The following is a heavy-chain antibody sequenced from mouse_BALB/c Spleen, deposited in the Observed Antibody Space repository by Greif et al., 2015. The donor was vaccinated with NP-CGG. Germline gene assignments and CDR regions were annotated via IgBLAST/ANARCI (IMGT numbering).Heavy chain of an antibody. D-gene: IGHD3-2*01. CDR1: GFTFSSFG. J-gene: IGHJ3*01. Sequence: EVMLVESGGGLVQPGGSRKLSCAASGFTFSSFGMHWVRQAPEKGLEWVAYISSGSSTIYYADTVKGRFTISRDNPKNTLFLQMTSLRSEGAAMYYCARDSSGDGFAYWGQGTLVTVSA. CDR2: ISSGSSTI. V-gene: IGHV5-17*02. CDR3: ARDSSGDGFAY.